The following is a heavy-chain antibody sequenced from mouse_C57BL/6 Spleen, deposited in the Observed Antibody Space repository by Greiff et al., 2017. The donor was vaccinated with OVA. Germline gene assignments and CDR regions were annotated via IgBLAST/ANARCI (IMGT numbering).Heavy chain of an antibody. J-gene: IGHJ1*03. CDR3: TRGLTGYWYFDG. Sequence: QVQLQQSGAELVRPGASVTLSCKASGYTFTDYEMHWVKQTPVHGLEWIGAIDHETGGTSYNQKVKGKSILTADKSSSTAYMELRSLTSEDSSVYYCTRGLTGYWYFDGWGTGTTVTVSS. V-gene: IGHV1-15*01. D-gene: IGHD4-1*01. CDR1: GYTFTDYE. CDR2: IDHETGGT.